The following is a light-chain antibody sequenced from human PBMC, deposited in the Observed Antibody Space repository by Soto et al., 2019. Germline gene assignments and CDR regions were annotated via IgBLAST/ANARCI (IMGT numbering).Light chain of an antibody. CDR1: QSVSSSY. J-gene: IGKJ1*01. Sequence: EIVLTQSPGTLSLSPGERATLSCRASQSVSSSYLAWYQQKPGQAPMLLIYGASSRATGIPDRFSGSGSGTDFTFTISRLEPEDFAVYYCQQYGSSSWTFGQGTKVDIK. V-gene: IGKV3-20*01. CDR2: GAS. CDR3: QQYGSSSWT.